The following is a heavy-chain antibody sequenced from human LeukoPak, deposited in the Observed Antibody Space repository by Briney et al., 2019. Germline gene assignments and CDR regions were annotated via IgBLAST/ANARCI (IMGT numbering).Heavy chain of an antibody. V-gene: IGHV5-51*01. CDR1: GYSFTNYW. D-gene: IGHD3-10*01. CDR3: ARGPEFRGVIDYFDQ. J-gene: IGHJ4*02. CDR2: IYPGDSDT. Sequence: GESLKISCKASGYSFTNYWIGWVRQMPEKGLEWMGIIYPGDSDTRYSPSFEGQVTISGDKSINTAYLQWTSLKASDTAIYYCARGPEFRGVIDYFDQWGQGTLVTVSS.